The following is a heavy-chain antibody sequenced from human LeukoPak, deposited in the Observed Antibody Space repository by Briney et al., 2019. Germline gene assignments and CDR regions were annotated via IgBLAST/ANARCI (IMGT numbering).Heavy chain of an antibody. J-gene: IGHJ5*02. CDR1: GGSISSYY. V-gene: IGHV4-4*07. D-gene: IGHD1-26*01. Sequence: SETLSLTCTVSGGSISSYYWSWIRQPAGKGLEWIGRIYTSGSTNYNPSLKSRVTMSVDSPKNQFSLKLSSVTAADTAVYYCARGPDSGSYYGWFDPWGQGTLVTVSS. CDR2: IYTSGST. CDR3: ARGPDSGSYYGWFDP.